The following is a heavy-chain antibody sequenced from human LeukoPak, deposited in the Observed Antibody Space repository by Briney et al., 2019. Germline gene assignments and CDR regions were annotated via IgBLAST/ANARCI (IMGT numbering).Heavy chain of an antibody. CDR1: GGSISSYY. V-gene: IGHV4-39*01. CDR3: ARHVSHSDYDYGDYGPRPVDY. Sequence: SETLSLTCTVSGGSISSYYWGWIRQPPGKGLEWIGSIYYSGSTYYNPSLKSRVTISVDTSKNQFSLKLSSVTAADTAVYYCARHVSHSDYDYGDYGPRPVDYWGQGTLVTVSS. J-gene: IGHJ4*02. D-gene: IGHD4-17*01. CDR2: IYYSGST.